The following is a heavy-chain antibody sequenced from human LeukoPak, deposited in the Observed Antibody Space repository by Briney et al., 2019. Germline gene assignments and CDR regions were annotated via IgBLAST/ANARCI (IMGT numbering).Heavy chain of an antibody. D-gene: IGHD6-19*01. J-gene: IGHJ6*02. CDR3: ARGPQQWLVHYYYYYGMDV. Sequence: ASVKVSCKASGYTFTSYAMNWVRQAPGQGLEWMGWINTNTGNPMYAQGFTGRFVFSLDTSVSTAYLQISSLKAEDTAVYYCARGPQQWLVHYYYYYGMDVWGQGTTVTVSS. CDR1: GYTFTSYA. CDR2: INTNTGNP. V-gene: IGHV7-4-1*02.